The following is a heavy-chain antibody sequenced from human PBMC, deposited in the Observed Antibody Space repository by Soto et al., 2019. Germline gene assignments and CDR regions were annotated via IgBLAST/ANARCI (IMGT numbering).Heavy chain of an antibody. CDR1: GGSFSGYY. CDR2: INHSGST. J-gene: IGHJ6*02. D-gene: IGHD1-1*01. CDR3: ARVPRDAYNPAYYYYYGILL. V-gene: IGHV4-34*01. Sequence: SATLSLTCAVYGGSFSGYYWTWIRQPPGTGLEWIGEINHSGSTNYNPSLKSRVTISVDTSKNQFSLKLTSVTAADTAVYYCARVPRDAYNPAYYYYYGILLCCQGPTLPVSS.